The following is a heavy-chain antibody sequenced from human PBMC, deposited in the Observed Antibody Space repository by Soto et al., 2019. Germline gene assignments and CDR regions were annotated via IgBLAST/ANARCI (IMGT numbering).Heavy chain of an antibody. CDR2: IYWDDDK. J-gene: IGHJ4*02. CDR1: GFSLSTSGVG. CDR3: IHRLTGTVYFDY. D-gene: IGHD1-20*01. V-gene: IGHV2-5*02. Sequence: QITLKESGPPLVKPTQTLTLTCTFSGFSLSTSGVGVGWIRQPPGKALEWLALIYWDDDKRYSPSLKSRLTITKDTSKNQVVLTMTNMDPVDTATYYCIHRLTGTVYFDYWGQGTLVTVSS.